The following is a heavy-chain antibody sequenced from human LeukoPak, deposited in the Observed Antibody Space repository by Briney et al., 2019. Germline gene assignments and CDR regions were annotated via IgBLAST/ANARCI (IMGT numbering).Heavy chain of an antibody. CDR1: GGSISSGSYY. CDR3: ARAVIPYYYDSSGYQIDY. V-gene: IGHV4-61*02. CDR2: IYTSGST. D-gene: IGHD3-22*01. J-gene: IGHJ4*02. Sequence: PSETLSLTCTVSGGSISSGSYYWSWIRQPAGKGLEWIGRIYTSGSTNYNPSLKSRVTISVDTSKNQFSLKLSSVTAADTAVYYCARAVIPYYYDSSGYQIDYWGQGTLVTVSS.